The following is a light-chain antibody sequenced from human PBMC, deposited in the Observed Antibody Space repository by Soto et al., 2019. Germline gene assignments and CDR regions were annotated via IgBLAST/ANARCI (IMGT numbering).Light chain of an antibody. CDR3: SSYTSSTLVA. Sequence: QSALTQPASVSGSPGQSITISCSGTSSDVGGYNYVSWFQQYPGKAPKLLIYDVTNRPSGVSHRFSGSKSGNTASLTISGLQAEDEADYHCSSYTSSTLVAFGRGTKVTVL. CDR1: SSDVGGYNY. V-gene: IGLV2-14*01. J-gene: IGLJ2*01. CDR2: DVT.